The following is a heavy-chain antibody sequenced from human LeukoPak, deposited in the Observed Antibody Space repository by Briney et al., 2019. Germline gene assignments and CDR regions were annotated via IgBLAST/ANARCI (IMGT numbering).Heavy chain of an antibody. V-gene: IGHV3-7*01. Sequence: PGGSLRLSCAASGFTFSSYWMSWVRQAPGKGLEWVANIKQDGSEIYYVDSVKGRFTISRDNAKNSLYLQMNSLRAEDTAVYYCARCPEGYLGAFDIWGQGTMVTVSS. CDR2: IKQDGSEI. CDR1: GFTFSSYW. CDR3: ARCPEGYLGAFDI. J-gene: IGHJ3*02. D-gene: IGHD5-18*01.